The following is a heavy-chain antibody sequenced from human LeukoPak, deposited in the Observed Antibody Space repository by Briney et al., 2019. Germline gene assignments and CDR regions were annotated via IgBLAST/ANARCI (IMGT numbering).Heavy chain of an antibody. V-gene: IGHV3-30-3*02. CDR3: AKHYGDYRSFDY. D-gene: IGHD4-17*01. J-gene: IGHJ4*02. CDR2: ISYDGSNK. Sequence: GGSLRLSCAASGFTFSSYAMHWVRQAPGKGLEWVAVISYDGSNKYYADSVKGRFTISRDNSKNTLYLQMDSLRAEDTAVYYCAKHYGDYRSFDYWGQGTLVTVSS. CDR1: GFTFSSYA.